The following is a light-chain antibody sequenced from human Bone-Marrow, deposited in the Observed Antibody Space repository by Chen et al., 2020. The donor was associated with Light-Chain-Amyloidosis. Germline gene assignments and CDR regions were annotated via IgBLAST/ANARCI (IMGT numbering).Light chain of an antibody. CDR1: SSDVGGDNH. J-gene: IGLJ1*01. V-gene: IGLV2-14*01. CDR3: SSYTITNTLV. Sequence: QSALTQPAYVSGSPGQSITIPCSGTSSDVGGDNHVSWYQQHPAKAPKLMIYEVTNRPSCVPDRFSGSKSDNTASLTISGLQTEDEADYFCSSYTITNTLVFGSGTRVTVL. CDR2: EVT.